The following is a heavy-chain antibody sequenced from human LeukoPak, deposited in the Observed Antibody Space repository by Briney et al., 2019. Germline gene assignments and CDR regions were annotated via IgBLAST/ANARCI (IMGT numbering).Heavy chain of an antibody. V-gene: IGHV1-69*04. CDR1: GGIFSSYA. D-gene: IGHD3-22*01. CDR3: AREYLSDSSGYYYYYYGMDV. Sequence: ASVKVSCKASGGIFSSYAISWVRQAPGQGLEWMGRIIPILGIANYAQKFQGRVTITADKSTSTAYMELSSLRSEDTAVYYCAREYLSDSSGYYYYYYGMDVWGQGTTVTVS. CDR2: IIPILGIA. J-gene: IGHJ6*02.